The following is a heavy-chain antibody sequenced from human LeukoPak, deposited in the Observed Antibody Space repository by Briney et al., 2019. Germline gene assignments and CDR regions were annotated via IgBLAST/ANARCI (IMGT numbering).Heavy chain of an antibody. J-gene: IGHJ6*03. V-gene: IGHV3-30*02. CDR2: IRYDGSNK. D-gene: IGHD4-23*01. Sequence: GSLRLSRAASGFTFSSYGMHWVRQAPGKGLEWVAFIRYDGSNKYYADSVKGRFTISRDNSKNTLYLQMNSLRAEDTAVYYCAKEGAVDYYYYMDVWGKGTTVTVSS. CDR1: GFTFSSYG. CDR3: AKEGAVDYYYYMDV.